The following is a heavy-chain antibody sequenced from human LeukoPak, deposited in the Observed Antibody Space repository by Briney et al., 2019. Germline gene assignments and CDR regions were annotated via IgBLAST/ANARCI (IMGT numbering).Heavy chain of an antibody. V-gene: IGHV4-39*01. J-gene: IGHJ5*02. D-gene: IGHD3-10*01. CDR3: ASRAGTMVRGVIIAGWFDP. CDR1: GGSISSSSYY. CDR2: IYYSGST. Sequence: SETQSLTCTVSGGSISSSSYYWGWIRQPPGMGLEWIGSIYYSGSTYYYPSLKSRVTISVDTSKNQFSLKLSSVTAADTAVYYCASRAGTMVRGVIIAGWFDPWGQGTLVTVSS.